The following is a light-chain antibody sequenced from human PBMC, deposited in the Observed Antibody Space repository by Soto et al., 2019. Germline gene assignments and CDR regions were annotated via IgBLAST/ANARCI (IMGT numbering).Light chain of an antibody. V-gene: IGKV3D-20*02. J-gene: IGKJ4*01. CDR1: QPVSSNF. CDR3: QQRSSWPLT. Sequence: ELVLTQSPGTLSLSPGESAALSCRASQPVSSNFLAWYQQKPGQAPRLLIYGVSSRASGIPDRFFGSGSGTDFTLTISSLQSEDFAVYYCQQRSSWPLTFGGGTKVDIK. CDR2: GVS.